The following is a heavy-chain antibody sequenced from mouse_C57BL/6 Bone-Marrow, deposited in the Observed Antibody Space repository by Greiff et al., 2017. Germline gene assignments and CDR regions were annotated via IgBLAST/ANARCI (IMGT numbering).Heavy chain of an antibody. CDR2: INPYNGGT. D-gene: IGHD2-14*01. CDR3: AAGYGDGFDY. V-gene: IGHV1-19*01. CDR1: GYTFTDYY. Sequence: EVQLQQSGPVLVKPGASVKMSCKASGYTFTDYYMNWVKQSPGKSLEWIGVINPYNGGTSYNQKFKGKATLTVDKSSSTAYMELSSLTSEDSAVYYWAAGYGDGFDYWGQGTTLTVSS. J-gene: IGHJ2*01.